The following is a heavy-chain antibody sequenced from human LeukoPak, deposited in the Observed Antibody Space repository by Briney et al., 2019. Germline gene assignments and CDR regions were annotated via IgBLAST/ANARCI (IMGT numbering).Heavy chain of an antibody. CDR3: ARVRGSRYDIFTGYHHFDP. V-gene: IGHV1-2*02. D-gene: IGHD3-9*01. CDR1: GYTFTGYY. CDR2: INPNSGGT. J-gene: IGHJ5*02. Sequence: ASVKVSCKASGYTFTGYYMHWVRQAPGQGLEWMGWINPNSGGTNYAQKFQGRVTMTRDTSISTAYMELSRLRSDDTAVYYCARVRGSRYDIFTGYHHFDPWGQGTLVTVSS.